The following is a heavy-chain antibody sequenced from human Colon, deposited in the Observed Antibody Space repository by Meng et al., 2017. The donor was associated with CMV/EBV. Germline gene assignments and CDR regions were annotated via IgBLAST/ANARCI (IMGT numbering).Heavy chain of an antibody. CDR1: GYSFRNYG. Sequence: SCKASGYSFRNYGISWVRLAPGQGLEWMGGISPYRGDTNYAQKFQGRVTMTTDTPTSTAYMELRSLRPDDTAVYYCAREGVGRWFDPWGQGTLVTVSS. CDR3: AREGVGRWFDP. D-gene: IGHD2-15*01. V-gene: IGHV1-18*01. J-gene: IGHJ5*02. CDR2: ISPYRGDT.